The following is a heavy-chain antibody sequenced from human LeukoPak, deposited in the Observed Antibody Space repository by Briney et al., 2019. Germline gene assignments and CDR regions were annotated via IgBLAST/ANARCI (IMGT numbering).Heavy chain of an antibody. Sequence: GASLKICYKGSGYSFASCWIGGVRQLRGKGQEWMGIIYPGGSDTRYSPSFQGQVTISANKSISTAYLQWSILKASDTAMYYCARHDVVGTTVVTPPDYWGQGTLVTVSS. CDR1: GYSFASCW. V-gene: IGHV5-51*01. CDR3: ARHDVVGTTVVTPPDY. D-gene: IGHD4-23*01. J-gene: IGHJ4*02. CDR2: IYPGGSDT.